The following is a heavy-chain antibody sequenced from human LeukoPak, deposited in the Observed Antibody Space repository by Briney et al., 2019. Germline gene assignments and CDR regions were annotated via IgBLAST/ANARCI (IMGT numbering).Heavy chain of an antibody. V-gene: IGHV3-21*01. CDR3: ARDWGYCTNGVCHQPFDY. CDR1: GFTFSSYS. J-gene: IGHJ4*02. CDR2: ISSSSSYI. Sequence: PGGSLRLSCAASGFTFSSYSMNWVRQAPGKGLEWVSSISSSSSYIYYADSVKGRFTISRDNAKNSLCLQMNSLRAEDTAVYYCARDWGYCTNGVCHQPFDYWGQGTLVTVSS. D-gene: IGHD2-8*01.